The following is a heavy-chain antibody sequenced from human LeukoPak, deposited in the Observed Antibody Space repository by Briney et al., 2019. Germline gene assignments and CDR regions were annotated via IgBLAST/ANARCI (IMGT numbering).Heavy chain of an antibody. Sequence: GGSLRLSCVASGFTFSSYWMTWVRQAPGKGLEWVSHILSTGTTYYADSVRGRFTISRDNSKNTLYLLMTSLRADDTAVYYCATVKYDYGDPVGWFDPWGQGTLVTVSS. CDR2: ILSTGTT. J-gene: IGHJ5*02. CDR1: GFTFSSYW. D-gene: IGHD4-17*01. V-gene: IGHV3-23*01. CDR3: ATVKYDYGDPVGWFDP.